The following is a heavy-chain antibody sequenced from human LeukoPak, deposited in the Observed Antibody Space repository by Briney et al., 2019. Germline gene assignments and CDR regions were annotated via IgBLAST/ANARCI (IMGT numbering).Heavy chain of an antibody. CDR2: IKTKTDGGTT. Sequence: GGSLRLSCAASGFTFSNAWTSWVRQAPGKGLEWVGRIKTKTDGGTTDYAAPVKGRFTISRDDSKNTLFLQMNSLKTEDTAVYYCSTDRVSGWDWGQGTLVTVSS. J-gene: IGHJ4*02. CDR3: STDRVSGWD. V-gene: IGHV3-15*01. CDR1: GFTFSNAW. D-gene: IGHD6-19*01.